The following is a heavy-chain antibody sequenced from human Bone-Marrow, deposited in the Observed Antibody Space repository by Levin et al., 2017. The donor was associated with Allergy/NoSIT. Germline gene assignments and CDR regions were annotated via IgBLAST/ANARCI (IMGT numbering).Heavy chain of an antibody. D-gene: IGHD1-1*01. Sequence: GGSLRLSCAASGFTFSSYWMSWVRQAPGKGLEWVANIKQDGSEKYYVDSVKGRFTISRDNAKNSLYLQMNSLRAEDTAVYYCARAINWNYYYYYYMDVWGKGTTVTVSS. CDR2: IKQDGSEK. CDR1: GFTFSSYW. V-gene: IGHV3-7*03. J-gene: IGHJ6*03. CDR3: ARAINWNYYYYYYMDV.